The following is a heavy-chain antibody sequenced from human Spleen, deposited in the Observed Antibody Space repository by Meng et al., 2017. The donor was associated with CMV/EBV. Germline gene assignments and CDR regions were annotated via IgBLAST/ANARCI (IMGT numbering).Heavy chain of an antibody. Sequence: VYGGSFSGYYWSWIRQPPGKGLEWIGEINHSGSTNYNPSLKSRVTISVDTSKNQFSLKLSSVTAADTAVYYCAREKYYYGSGTLRYFDYWGQGTLVTVSS. J-gene: IGHJ4*02. CDR2: INHSGST. CDR1: GGSFSGYY. CDR3: AREKYYYGSGTLRYFDY. V-gene: IGHV4-34*01. D-gene: IGHD3-10*01.